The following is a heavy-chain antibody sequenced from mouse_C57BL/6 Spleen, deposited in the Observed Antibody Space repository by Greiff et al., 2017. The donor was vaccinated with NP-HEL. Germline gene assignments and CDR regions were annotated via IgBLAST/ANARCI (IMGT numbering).Heavy chain of an antibody. CDR3: ARSGGWLTAMDY. CDR1: GYAFSSYW. Sequence: VQLQQSGAELVKPGASVKISCKASGYAFSSYWMNWVKQRPGKGLEWIGQIYPGDGDTSYNGKFKGKATLTADKSSSTAYMQLSSLTSEDSAVYFCARSGGWLTAMDYWGQGTSVTVSS. V-gene: IGHV1-80*01. CDR2: IYPGDGDT. D-gene: IGHD2-3*01. J-gene: IGHJ4*01.